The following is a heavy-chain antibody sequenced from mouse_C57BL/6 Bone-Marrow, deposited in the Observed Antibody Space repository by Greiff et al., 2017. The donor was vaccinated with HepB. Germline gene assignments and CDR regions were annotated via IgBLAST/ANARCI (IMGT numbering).Heavy chain of an antibody. D-gene: IGHD2-10*02. CDR1: GYTFTSYG. CDR2: IYIGNGYT. Sequence: EVKLEESGAELVRPGSSVKMSCKTSGYTFTSYGINWVKQRPGQGLEWIGYIYIGNGYTEYNEKFKGKATLTSDTSSSTAYMQLSSLTSEDSAIYFCARSPYGNYVAWFAYWGQGTLVTVSA. V-gene: IGHV1-58*01. J-gene: IGHJ3*01. CDR3: ARSPYGNYVAWFAY.